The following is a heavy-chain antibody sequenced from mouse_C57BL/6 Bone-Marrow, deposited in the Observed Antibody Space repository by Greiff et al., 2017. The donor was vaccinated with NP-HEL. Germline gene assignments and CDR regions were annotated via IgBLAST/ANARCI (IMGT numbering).Heavy chain of an antibody. V-gene: IGHV1-81*01. CDR3: ARLTGGYGGFAY. CDR1: GYTFTSYG. J-gene: IGHJ3*01. D-gene: IGHD2-2*01. CDR2: IYPRSGNT. Sequence: VQLQQSGAELARPGASVKLSCKASGYTFTSYGISWVKQRTGQGLEWIGEIYPRSGNTYYNEKFKGKARLTADKSSSTAYMELRSLTSEDSAVYFCARLTGGYGGFAYWGQGTLVTVSA.